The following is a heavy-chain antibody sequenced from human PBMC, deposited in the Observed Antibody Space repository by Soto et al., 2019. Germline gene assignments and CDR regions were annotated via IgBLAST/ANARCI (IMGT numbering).Heavy chain of an antibody. CDR3: AKDLRTPGPFYYDSSGYLPRDS. Sequence: QVQLVEAGGGVVQPGRSLRLSCAASGFTFSSYGMHWVRQAPGKGLEWVAVISYDGINKYYTDSVKGRFTISRDNSKNTLFLQTNSLRADDTAVYYCAKDLRTPGPFYYDSSGYLPRDSWGQGTLVTVSS. J-gene: IGHJ4*02. D-gene: IGHD3-22*01. CDR1: GFTFSSYG. CDR2: ISYDGINK. V-gene: IGHV3-30*18.